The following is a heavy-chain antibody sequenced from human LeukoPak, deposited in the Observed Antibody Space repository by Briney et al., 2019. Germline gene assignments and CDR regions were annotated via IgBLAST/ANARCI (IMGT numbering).Heavy chain of an antibody. CDR2: INPNSGGT. D-gene: IGHD5-18*01. V-gene: IGHV1-2*02. CDR1: GYTFTSYY. CDR3: ARLQLWPNYYYYGMDV. J-gene: IGHJ6*02. Sequence: ASVKVSCKASGYTFTSYYMHWVRQAPGQGLEWMGWINPNSGGTNYAQKFQGRVTMTRDTSISTAYMELSRLRSDDTAVYYCARLQLWPNYYYYGMDVWGQGTTVTVSS.